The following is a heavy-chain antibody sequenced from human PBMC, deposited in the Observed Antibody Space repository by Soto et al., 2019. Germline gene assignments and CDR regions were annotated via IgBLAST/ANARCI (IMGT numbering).Heavy chain of an antibody. CDR1: GSTFTSFG. J-gene: IGHJ1*01. D-gene: IGHD6-19*01. V-gene: IGHV1-18*01. CDR2: ISAYNGTT. Sequence: QVQLVQSGAEVKKPGPPVKVSSKAFGSTFTSFGITWLRQAPGKGLEWMEWISAYNGTTNNAQKFQGRVTMTTDTSTSTAYMELRSLRSDDTAVYYCARDPQAVAGTRSAEYFQHWGQGTLVTVSS. CDR3: ARDPQAVAGTRSAEYFQH.